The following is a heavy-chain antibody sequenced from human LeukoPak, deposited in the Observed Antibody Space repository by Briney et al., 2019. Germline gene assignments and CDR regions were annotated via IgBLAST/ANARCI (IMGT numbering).Heavy chain of an antibody. CDR2: INPNSGGT. D-gene: IGHD3-10*01. Sequence: GASVKVSCKASGYTFTGYYMHWVRQAPGQGLEWMGWINPNSGGTNYAQKFQGRVTMTRDTSISTAYMELSRLRSDDTAAYYCARDPYYGSGHSWFDPWGQGTLVTVSS. CDR1: GYTFTGYY. V-gene: IGHV1-2*02. J-gene: IGHJ5*02. CDR3: ARDPYYGSGHSWFDP.